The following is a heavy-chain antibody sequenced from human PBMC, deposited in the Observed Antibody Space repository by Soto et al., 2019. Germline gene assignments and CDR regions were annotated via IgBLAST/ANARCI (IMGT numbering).Heavy chain of an antibody. CDR3: ARDRGTMVRGAHIYGMDV. Sequence: QVQLVQSGAEVKKPGASVKVSCKASGYTFTSYGISWVRQAPGQGLEWMGWISAYNGNTNYAQKLQGRVTMTTDTSTRTAYVALRSLRADATAVSYGARDRGTMVRGAHIYGMDVWGQGTTVAVS. V-gene: IGHV1-18*01. CDR2: ISAYNGNT. J-gene: IGHJ6*02. D-gene: IGHD3-10*01. CDR1: GYTFTSYG.